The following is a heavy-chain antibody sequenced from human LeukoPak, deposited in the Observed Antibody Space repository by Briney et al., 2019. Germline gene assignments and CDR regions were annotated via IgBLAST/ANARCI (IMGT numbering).Heavy chain of an antibody. D-gene: IGHD3-22*01. Sequence: GGSLRLSCAASGFTFSSYAMSWVRQAPGKGLEWVSAISGSGGSTCYADSVKGRFTISRDNSKNTLYLQMNSLRAGDTAVYYCAIDYYDSSGYFDYWGQGTLVTVSS. J-gene: IGHJ4*02. CDR1: GFTFSSYA. V-gene: IGHV3-23*01. CDR2: ISGSGGST. CDR3: AIDYYDSSGYFDY.